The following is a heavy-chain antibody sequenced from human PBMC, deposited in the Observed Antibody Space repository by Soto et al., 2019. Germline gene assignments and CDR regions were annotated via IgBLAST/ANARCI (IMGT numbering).Heavy chain of an antibody. CDR2: IYSGGST. J-gene: IGHJ5*02. CDR3: ARVSSGYYNWFDP. CDR1: GGSISSYY. V-gene: IGHV4-4*07. D-gene: IGHD3-22*01. Sequence: PSETLSLTCSVSGGSISSYYWSWIRQPAGKGLEWIGRIYSGGSTHFNPSLKSRVTMSVDTSKNQLSLRLSSVTAADTAVYYCARVSSGYYNWFDPWGPGTLVTVSS.